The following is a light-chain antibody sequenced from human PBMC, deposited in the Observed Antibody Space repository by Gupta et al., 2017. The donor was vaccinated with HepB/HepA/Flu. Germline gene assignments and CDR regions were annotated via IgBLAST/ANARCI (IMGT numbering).Light chain of an antibody. CDR2: AVT. Sequence: QSALTQPPSASGSPGQSVTISCTGTNSDIGPYSYVSWYQQYPGKAPKLGIYAVTKRPSGVPDRVSDSKSGNTDFLTVSGLQADDEAYYYCSSYAGSKTLVFGGGPKLNV. V-gene: IGLV2-8*01. CDR1: NSDIGPYSY. CDR3: SSYAGSKTLV. J-gene: IGLJ2*01.